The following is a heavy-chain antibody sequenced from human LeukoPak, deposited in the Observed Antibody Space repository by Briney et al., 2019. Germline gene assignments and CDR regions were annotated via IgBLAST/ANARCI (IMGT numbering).Heavy chain of an antibody. CDR2: ISSDSGTR. J-gene: IGHJ5*02. D-gene: IGHD1-14*01. CDR1: GLTFSTYS. Sequence: GGSLRLSCGASGLTFSTYSMNWVRQAPGKGLEWVSYISSDSGTRYYADSVKGRFTISRDNAKNSLYLQMNSLRAEDTAVYYRARPAQPEFDPWGQGTVVTVSS. V-gene: IGHV3-48*01. CDR3: ARPAQPEFDP.